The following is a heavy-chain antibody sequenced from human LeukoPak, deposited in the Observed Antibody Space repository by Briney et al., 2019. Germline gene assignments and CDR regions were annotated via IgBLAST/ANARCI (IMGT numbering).Heavy chain of an antibody. V-gene: IGHV1-2*02. CDR2: IDPNSGGT. Sequence: ASVKVSCKASGYTFTGYCMHWVRQAPGQGLEWMGWIDPNSGGTRYAQKFQGRVTMTRDTSISAAYVELSRLTSDDTAVYYCARDSIAAAGLYFDYWGQGTLVTVSS. J-gene: IGHJ4*02. CDR1: GYTFTGYC. D-gene: IGHD6-13*01. CDR3: ARDSIAAAGLYFDY.